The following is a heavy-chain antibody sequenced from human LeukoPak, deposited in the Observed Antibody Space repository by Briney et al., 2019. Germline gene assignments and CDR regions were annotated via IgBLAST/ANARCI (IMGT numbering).Heavy chain of an antibody. J-gene: IGHJ4*02. Sequence: SETLSLTCAVYGGSFSGYYWSWIRQPPGKGLEWIGEINHSGSTNYNPSLKSRVTISVDTSKNQFSLKLSSVTAADTAVYYCARARGIVATMVDYWGQGTLVTVSS. CDR2: INHSGST. D-gene: IGHD5-12*01. CDR1: GGSFSGYY. V-gene: IGHV4-34*01. CDR3: ARARGIVATMVDY.